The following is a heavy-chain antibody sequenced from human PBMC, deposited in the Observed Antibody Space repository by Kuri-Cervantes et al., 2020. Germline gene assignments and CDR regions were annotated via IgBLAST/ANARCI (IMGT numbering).Heavy chain of an antibody. J-gene: IGHJ6*03. CDR1: GFTFSDYY. V-gene: IGHV3-11*01. CDR3: AKGGQYYYYYMDV. CDR2: ISGSGSTI. Sequence: GESLKISCAASGFTFSDYYMSWIRQAPGKGLEWVSYISGSGSTIYYADSVKGRFTISRDNAKNSLYLQMNSLRAEDTALYYCAKGGQYYYYYMDVWGKGTTVTVSS.